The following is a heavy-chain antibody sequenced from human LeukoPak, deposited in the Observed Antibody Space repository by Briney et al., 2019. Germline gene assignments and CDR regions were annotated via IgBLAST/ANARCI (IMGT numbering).Heavy chain of an antibody. D-gene: IGHD3-3*01. CDR3: ARDGNYDFWSGYYVY. V-gene: IGHV3-7*01. CDR1: GFTFSSYW. Sequence: GGSLRLPCAASGFTFSSYWMSWVRQAPGKGLEWVANIKQDGSEKYYVDSVKGRFTISRDNAKNSLYLQMNSLRAEDTAVYYCARDGNYDFWSGYYVYWGQGTLVTVSS. J-gene: IGHJ4*02. CDR2: IKQDGSEK.